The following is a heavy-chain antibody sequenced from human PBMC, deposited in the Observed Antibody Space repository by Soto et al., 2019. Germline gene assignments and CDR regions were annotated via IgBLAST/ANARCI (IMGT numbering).Heavy chain of an antibody. CDR2: ISVSGNII. J-gene: IGHJ4*02. CDR1: GFTFSTYE. V-gene: IGHV3-48*03. D-gene: IGHD2-2*01. CDR3: VRDTMRASAAASLDS. Sequence: PGGSLRLSCAASGFTFSTYEFNWVRQAPGRGLEWISYISVSGNIIKYAESVKGRFTISRDNAENSLHLHMSNLRVDDTALYFCVRDTMRASAAASLDSWGQGTQVTVSS.